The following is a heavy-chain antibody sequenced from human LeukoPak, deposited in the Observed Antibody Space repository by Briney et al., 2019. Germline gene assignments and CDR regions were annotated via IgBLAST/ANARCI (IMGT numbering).Heavy chain of an antibody. CDR3: ARVPPSAHQLLSSDY. D-gene: IGHD2-2*01. J-gene: IGHJ4*02. CDR2: ISANNGET. CDR1: GYTFTNYG. V-gene: IGHV1-18*04. Sequence: ASVKVSCKASGYTFTNYGISWVRQAPVQGLEWMAWISANNGETRYAQNLQGRVTMTTDTSTSTAYMELRSLRSDDTAVYYCARVPPSAHQLLSSDYWGQGTQVTVSS.